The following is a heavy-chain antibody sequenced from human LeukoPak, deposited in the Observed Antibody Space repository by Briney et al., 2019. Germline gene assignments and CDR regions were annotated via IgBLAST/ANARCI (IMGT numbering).Heavy chain of an antibody. Sequence: SETLSLTCAVYGGSFSGYYWSWIRQPPGKGLEWIGEINHSGSTNYNPSLKSRVTISVDTSKNQFSLKLSSVTAADTAVYYCARRGSSSSGVEYYYYYMDVWGKGTTVTVSS. CDR2: INHSGST. CDR3: ARRGSSSSGVEYYYYYMDV. V-gene: IGHV4-34*01. J-gene: IGHJ6*03. CDR1: GGSFSGYY. D-gene: IGHD6-6*01.